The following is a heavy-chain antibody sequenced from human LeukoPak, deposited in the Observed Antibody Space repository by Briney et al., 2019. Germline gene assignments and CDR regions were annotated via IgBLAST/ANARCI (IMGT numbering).Heavy chain of an antibody. CDR1: GCTFTSYA. V-gene: IGHV3-23*01. CDR3: AKPRAMTTGVGRYFDL. D-gene: IGHD1-1*01. Sequence: PGGSPRLSCAASGCTFTSYAMSWIRQAPGKDLEWVSAISGGGENTYYADSVKGRFTISRDNSKNTLYLQMNSLRAEDTATYYCAKPRAMTTGVGRYFDLWGRGTLVTVSS. J-gene: IGHJ2*01. CDR2: ISGGGENT.